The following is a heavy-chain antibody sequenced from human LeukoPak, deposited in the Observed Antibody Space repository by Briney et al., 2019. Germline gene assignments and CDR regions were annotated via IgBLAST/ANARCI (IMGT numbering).Heavy chain of an antibody. CDR1: GFTVSSNY. Sequence: PGGSLRLCCAASGFTVSSNYMSWVRQAPGKGLEWVSVIYSGGSTYYADSVKGRFTISRDNSKNTLYLQMNSLRAEDTAVYYCARGTMIVVVTDHYFDYWGQGTLVTVSS. CDR3: ARGTMIVVVTDHYFDY. D-gene: IGHD3-22*01. J-gene: IGHJ4*02. CDR2: IYSGGST. V-gene: IGHV3-66*01.